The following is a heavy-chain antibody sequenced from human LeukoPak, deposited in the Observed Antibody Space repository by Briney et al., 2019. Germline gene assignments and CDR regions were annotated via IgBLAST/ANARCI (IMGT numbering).Heavy chain of an antibody. J-gene: IGHJ3*02. CDR2: INSNGGST. V-gene: IGHV3-64*01. Sequence: GGSLRLSCAASGFTFSSYAMHWVRQAPGKGLECVSAINSNGGSTYYANSVRGRFTISRDNSKDTLYLQMGSLRAEDTAVYYCARGLRNTDTFDIWGQGTMVTVSS. CDR1: GFTFSSYA. CDR3: ARGLRNTDTFDI.